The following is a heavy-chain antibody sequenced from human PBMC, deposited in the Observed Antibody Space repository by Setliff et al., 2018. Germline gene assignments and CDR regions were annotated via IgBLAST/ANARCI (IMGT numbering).Heavy chain of an antibody. J-gene: IGHJ4*02. CDR2: INSDGSST. CDR1: GFTFSSYW. Sequence: GGSLRLSCAASGFTFSSYWMHWVRQAPGKGLVWVSRINSDGSSTSYADSVKGRFTVSRDNAKNTLYREMNNLRAEDSAVYDCARRGTTAFDFWGLGTLVTVSS. V-gene: IGHV3-74*01. CDR3: ARRGTTAFDF. D-gene: IGHD4-4*01.